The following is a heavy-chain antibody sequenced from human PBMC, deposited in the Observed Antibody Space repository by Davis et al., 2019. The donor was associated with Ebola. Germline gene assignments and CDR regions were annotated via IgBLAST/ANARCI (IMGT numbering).Heavy chain of an antibody. Sequence: SVKVSCKASGGTFSSYAISWVRQAPGQGLEWMGGIIPIFGTANYAQKFQGRVTITADESTSTAYMELSSLRSEDTAVYYCAREYGYCSGGSCYGPYYYYGMDVWGKGTTVTVSS. D-gene: IGHD2-15*01. V-gene: IGHV1-69*13. J-gene: IGHJ6*04. CDR3: AREYGYCSGGSCYGPYYYYGMDV. CDR2: IIPIFGTA. CDR1: GGTFSSYA.